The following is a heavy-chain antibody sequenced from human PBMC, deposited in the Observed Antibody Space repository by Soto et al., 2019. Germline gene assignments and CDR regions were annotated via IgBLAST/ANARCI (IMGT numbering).Heavy chain of an antibody. D-gene: IGHD2-15*01. Sequence: EVQLLESGGGLVQPGGSLRLSCAASGFTFSSYAMSWVRQAPGKGLEWVSAISGSGGSTYYADSVKGRFTISRDNSKNTLYLQMNSLRAEDTAVYYCAKPPVGYRSGGSCYPAYDAYDIWGQGPMVTVSS. CDR2: ISGSGGST. CDR1: GFTFSSYA. V-gene: IGHV3-23*01. CDR3: AKPPVGYRSGGSCYPAYDAYDI. J-gene: IGHJ3*02.